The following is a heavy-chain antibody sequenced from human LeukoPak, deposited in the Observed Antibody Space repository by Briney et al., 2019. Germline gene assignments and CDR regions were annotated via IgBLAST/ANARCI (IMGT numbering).Heavy chain of an antibody. CDR1: GGSFSGYY. J-gene: IGHJ6*02. Sequence: SETLSLTCAVYGGSFSGYYWSWIRQPLGKGLEWIGEINHSGSTNYNPSLKSRVTISVDTSKNQFSLKLSSVTAADTAVYYCARTKKITVTDGMDVWGQGTTVTVSS. CDR3: ARTKKITVTDGMDV. CDR2: INHSGST. D-gene: IGHD4-11*01. V-gene: IGHV4-34*01.